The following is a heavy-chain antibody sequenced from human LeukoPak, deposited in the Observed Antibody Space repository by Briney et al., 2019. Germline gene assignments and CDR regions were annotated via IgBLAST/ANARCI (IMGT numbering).Heavy chain of an antibody. Sequence: PGGSLRLSCAASGFTFSSYSMNWVRQAPGKGLEWVSSISSSSSYIYYADSVKGRFTISRDNAKNSLYLQMNSLRAEDTAVYYCARDRNDYGDYPYRGGNYWGQGTLVTVSS. D-gene: IGHD4-17*01. CDR3: ARDRNDYGDYPYRGGNY. CDR1: GFTFSSYS. CDR2: ISSSSSYI. V-gene: IGHV3-21*01. J-gene: IGHJ4*02.